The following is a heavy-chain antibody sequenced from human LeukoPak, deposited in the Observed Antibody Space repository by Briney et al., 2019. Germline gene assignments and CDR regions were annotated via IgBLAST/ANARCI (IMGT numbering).Heavy chain of an antibody. Sequence: GGSLRLSCAASGFTVSSNYMSWVRQAPGKGLEWVSVIYSGGSTYYADSVKGRFTISRDNSKNTLYLQMNSLRAEDTAVYYCARGSLGIDYYGMDVWGQGTTVTVSS. CDR1: GFTVSSNY. J-gene: IGHJ6*02. CDR2: IYSGGST. CDR3: ARGSLGIDYYGMDV. D-gene: IGHD7-27*01. V-gene: IGHV3-53*01.